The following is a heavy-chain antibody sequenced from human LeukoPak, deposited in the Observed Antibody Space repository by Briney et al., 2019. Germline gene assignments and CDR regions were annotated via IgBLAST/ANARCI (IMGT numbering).Heavy chain of an antibody. D-gene: IGHD5-12*01. CDR2: IKQDGSEK. Sequence: PGGSLRLSCAASGFTFSDHWMSWVRQAPGKGLEWVANIKQDGSEKYYVDSVKGRFTISRDNAKNSLYLQMNSLRAEDTAVYYCARDIVATVGIDYWGQGTLVTVSS. J-gene: IGHJ4*02. CDR3: ARDIVATVGIDY. CDR1: GFTFSDHW. V-gene: IGHV3-7*01.